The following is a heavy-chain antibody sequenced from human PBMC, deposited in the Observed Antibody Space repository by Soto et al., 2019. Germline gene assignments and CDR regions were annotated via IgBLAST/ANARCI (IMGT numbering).Heavy chain of an antibody. CDR3: AKVVVVTATYYYYGMDV. Sequence: QVQLVESGGGVVQPGRSLRLSCVASGFTFSSYGMHWVRQAPGKGLEWVAVISYDGSNKYYADSVKGRFTISRDNSKNTLYLQMNSLRAEDTAVYYCAKVVVVTATYYYYGMDVWGQGTTVTVSS. CDR2: ISYDGSNK. J-gene: IGHJ6*02. D-gene: IGHD2-21*02. V-gene: IGHV3-30*18. CDR1: GFTFSSYG.